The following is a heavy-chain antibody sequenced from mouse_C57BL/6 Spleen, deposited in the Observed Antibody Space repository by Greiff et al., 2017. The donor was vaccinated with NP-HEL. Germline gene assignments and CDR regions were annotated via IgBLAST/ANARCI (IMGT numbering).Heavy chain of an antibody. J-gene: IGHJ2*01. CDR3: TRRAYYSNFDY. CDR2: IDPETGGT. Sequence: VQLQQSGAELVRPGASVTLSCKASGYTFTDYEMHWVKQTPVHGLEWIGAIDPETGGTAYNQKFKGKAILTADKSSSTAYMGLRSLTSEASAVYYCTRRAYYSNFDYWGQGTTLTVSS. V-gene: IGHV1-15*01. D-gene: IGHD2-5*01. CDR1: GYTFTDYE.